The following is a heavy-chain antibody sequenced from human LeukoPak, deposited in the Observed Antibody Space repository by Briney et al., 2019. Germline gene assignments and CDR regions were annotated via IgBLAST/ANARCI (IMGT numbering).Heavy chain of an antibody. CDR3: TLFNH. CDR2: ISFDGSNE. J-gene: IGHJ5*02. CDR1: GFTSIAYA. Sequence: GGSLRLSCVGSGFTSIAYALTWARRAPGKGLEWVGVISFDGSNEYYANSVKGRFAISRDNSKNTLYLQMNSLRAEDTAVYYCTLFNHWGQGALVTVSS. V-gene: IGHV3-30*09.